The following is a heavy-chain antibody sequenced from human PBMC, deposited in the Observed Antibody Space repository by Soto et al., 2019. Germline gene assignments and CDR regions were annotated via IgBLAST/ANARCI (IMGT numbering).Heavy chain of an antibody. CDR2: VYYSGGA. Sequence: SETLSLTCTVSGDYINSDYYWSWIRQPPGKGLEWIGNVYYSGGAKYNPSVKRRVSISVDTSKNQFSLNLSSVTAADTAVYYCTRDGDGRMTTNPYYYYGMDVWGPGITVTVSS. D-gene: IGHD2-21*02. J-gene: IGHJ6*02. CDR1: GDYINSDYY. V-gene: IGHV4-61*01. CDR3: TRDGDGRMTTNPYYYYGMDV.